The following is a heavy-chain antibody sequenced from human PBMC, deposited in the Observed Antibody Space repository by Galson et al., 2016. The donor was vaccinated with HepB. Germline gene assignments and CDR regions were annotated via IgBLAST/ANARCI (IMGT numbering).Heavy chain of an antibody. CDR3: ARALGWELPFYDMDV. J-gene: IGHJ6*02. CDR1: GYTFSSYG. V-gene: IGHV1-18*01. CDR2: ISAYNDNT. D-gene: IGHD1-26*01. Sequence: SVKVSCKASGYTFSSYGISWVRQAPGQGLEWVGWISAYNDNTNYAQKLQVRVTMTADTSTSTAYMELRSLKSDDTAVYYYARALGWELPFYDMDVLGQGTTVTFSS.